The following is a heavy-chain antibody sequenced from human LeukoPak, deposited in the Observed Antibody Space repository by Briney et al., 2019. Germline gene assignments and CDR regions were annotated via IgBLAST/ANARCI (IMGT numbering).Heavy chain of an antibody. CDR1: GFTFSSYW. D-gene: IGHD3-9*01. CDR2: IKQDGSEK. V-gene: IGHV3-7*01. J-gene: IGHJ3*02. Sequence: GGSLRLSCAASGFTFSSYWMSWVRQAPGKGLEWVAYIKQDGSEKYYVDSVKGRFTISRDNAKNSLYLQMNSLRAEDTAVYYCARYDTVQAFDIWGQGTMVTVSS. CDR3: ARYDTVQAFDI.